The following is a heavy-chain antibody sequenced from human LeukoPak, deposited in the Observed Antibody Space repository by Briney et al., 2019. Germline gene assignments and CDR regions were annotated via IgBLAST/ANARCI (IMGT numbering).Heavy chain of an antibody. D-gene: IGHD3-16*01. CDR1: GYTFTSYD. V-gene: IGHV1-8*03. CDR2: MNPNSGNT. J-gene: IGHJ3*02. Sequence: ASVKVSCKASGYTFTSYDINWVRQATGQGLEWMGWMNPNSGNTGYAQKFEGRVTITRNTSISTAYMELSSLRAEDTAVYYCARAILGGSHAFDIWGQGTMVTVSS. CDR3: ARAILGGSHAFDI.